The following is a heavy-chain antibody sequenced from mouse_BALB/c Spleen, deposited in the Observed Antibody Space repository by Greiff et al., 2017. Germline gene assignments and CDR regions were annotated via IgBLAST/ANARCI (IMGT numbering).Heavy chain of an antibody. Sequence: DVKLVESGGGLVQPGGSRKLSCAASGFTFSSFGMHWVRQAPEKGLEWVAYISSGSSTIYYADTVKGRFTISRDNPKNTLFLQMTSLRSEDTAMYYCASDGNFYFDYWGQGTTLTVSS. CDR1: GFTFSSFG. D-gene: IGHD2-1*01. CDR3: ASDGNFYFDY. CDR2: ISSGSSTI. J-gene: IGHJ2*01. V-gene: IGHV5-17*02.